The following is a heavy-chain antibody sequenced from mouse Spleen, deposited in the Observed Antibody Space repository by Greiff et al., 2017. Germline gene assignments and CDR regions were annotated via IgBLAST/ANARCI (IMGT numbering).Heavy chain of an antibody. Sequence: EVMLVESGGGLVQPGGSMKLSCAASGFTFSDAWMDWVRQSPEKGLEWVAEIRNKANNHATYYAESVKGRFTISRDDSKSSVYLQMNSLRAEDTGIYYCTRRYRYNYAMDYWGQGTSVTVSS. D-gene: IGHD2-14*01. J-gene: IGHJ4*01. V-gene: IGHV6-6*01. CDR1: GFTFSDAW. CDR2: IRNKANNHAT. CDR3: TRRYRYNYAMDY.